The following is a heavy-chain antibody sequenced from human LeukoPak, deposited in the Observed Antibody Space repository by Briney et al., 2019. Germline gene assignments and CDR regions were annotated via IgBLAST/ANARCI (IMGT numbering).Heavy chain of an antibody. CDR3: GVRHITMVRGVIGPDWCVP. CDR2: IHSSSSST. V-gene: IGHV3-11*06. J-gene: IGHJ5*02. Sequence: WESLSLFCTASGFPISDSYMCWIRHAPATGLEWVSYIHSSSSSTNYAASVKGVFTIFSDNAKNSLYLQINSLTAENTAVYYCGVRHITMVRGVIGPDWCVPWGEGTLGIVS. CDR1: GFPISDSY. D-gene: IGHD3-10*01.